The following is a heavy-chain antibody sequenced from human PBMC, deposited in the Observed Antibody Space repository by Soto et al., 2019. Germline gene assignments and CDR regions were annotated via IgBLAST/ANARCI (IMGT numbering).Heavy chain of an antibody. Sequence: GGSLRLSCAASGFTFSSYAIHWVRQAPGKGLEWVAVISYDGSNKYYADSVKGRFTISRDNSKNTLYLQMNSLRAEDTAVYYCARVGLYDYYGMDVWGQGTTVTVSS. CDR1: GFTFSSYA. V-gene: IGHV3-30-3*01. CDR2: ISYDGSNK. D-gene: IGHD3-16*01. J-gene: IGHJ6*02. CDR3: ARVGLYDYYGMDV.